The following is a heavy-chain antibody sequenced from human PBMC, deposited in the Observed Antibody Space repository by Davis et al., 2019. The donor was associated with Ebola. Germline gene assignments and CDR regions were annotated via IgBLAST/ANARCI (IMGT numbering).Heavy chain of an antibody. J-gene: IGHJ5*02. D-gene: IGHD2-2*01. V-gene: IGHV3-9*01. Sequence: PGGSLRLSCAASGFTFDDYAMHWVRQAPGKGLEWVSGISWNSGSIGYADSVKGRFTISRDNAKNSLYLQMNSLRAEDTAVYYCARDLGGYCSSTSCYGGFDPWGQGTLVTVSS. CDR3: ARDLGGYCSSTSCYGGFDP. CDR1: GFTFDDYA. CDR2: ISWNSGSI.